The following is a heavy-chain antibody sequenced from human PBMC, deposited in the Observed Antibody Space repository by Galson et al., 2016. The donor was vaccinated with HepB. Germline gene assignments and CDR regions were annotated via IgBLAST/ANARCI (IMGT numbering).Heavy chain of an antibody. CDR1: GGTFSSYA. J-gene: IGHJ6*02. CDR3: ARGWFFYDTSGYPAKYYYYGMDV. D-gene: IGHD3-22*01. CDR2: IIPIFGPA. V-gene: IGHV1-69*13. Sequence: SVKVSCKASGGTFSSYAISWVRQAPGQGLEWMGGIIPIFGPATYAQKFQGRVSITADESTSTAYMELSSLGSEDTAMYYCARGWFFYDTSGYPAKYYYYGMDVWGQGTTVTVSS.